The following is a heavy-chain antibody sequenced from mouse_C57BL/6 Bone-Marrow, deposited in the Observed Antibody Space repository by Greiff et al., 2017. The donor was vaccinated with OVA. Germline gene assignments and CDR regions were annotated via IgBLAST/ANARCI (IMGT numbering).Heavy chain of an antibody. D-gene: IGHD1-1*01. CDR2: IYPRSGNT. J-gene: IGHJ2*01. V-gene: IGHV1-81*01. CDR3: ARRGGFYYYGSSYGYYFDY. Sequence: QVQLQQSGAELARPGASVKLSCKASGYTFTSYGISWVKQRTGQGLEWIGEIYPRSGNTYYNEKFKGKATLTADKSSSTAYMELRSLTSEDSAVYFCARRGGFYYYGSSYGYYFDYWGQGTTLTVSS. CDR1: GYTFTSYG.